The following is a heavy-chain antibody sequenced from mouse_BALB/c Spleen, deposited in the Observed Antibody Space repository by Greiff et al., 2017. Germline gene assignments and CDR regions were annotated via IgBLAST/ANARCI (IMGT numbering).Heavy chain of an antibody. CDR1: GFNIKDYY. CDR3: ARGGSSGYIAY. CDR2: IDPENGNT. Sequence: VQLQQSGAELVRPGALVKLSCKASGFNIKDYYMHWVKQRPEQGLEWIGWIDPENGNTIYDPKFQGKASITADTSSNTAYLQLSSLTSEDTAVYYCARGGSSGYIAYWGQGTLVTVSA. J-gene: IGHJ3*01. V-gene: IGHV14-1*02. D-gene: IGHD3-1*01.